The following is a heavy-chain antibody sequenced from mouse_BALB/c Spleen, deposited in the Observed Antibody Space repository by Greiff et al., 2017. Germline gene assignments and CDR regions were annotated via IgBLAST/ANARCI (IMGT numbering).Heavy chain of an antibody. CDR2: IWAGGST. Sequence: VQRVESGPGLVAPSQSLSITCTVSGFSLTSYGVHWVRQPPGKGLEWLGVIWAGGSTNYNSALMSRLSISKDNSKSQVFLKMNSLQTDDTAMYYCARSLLRLRYAMDYWGQGTSVTVSS. CDR1: GFSLTSYG. D-gene: IGHD1-2*01. V-gene: IGHV2-9*02. CDR3: ARSLLRLRYAMDY. J-gene: IGHJ4*01.